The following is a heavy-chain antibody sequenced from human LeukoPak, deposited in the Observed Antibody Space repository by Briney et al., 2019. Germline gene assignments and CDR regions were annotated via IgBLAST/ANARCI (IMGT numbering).Heavy chain of an antibody. Sequence: ASVKVSCKASGYTFTSYYMHWVRQAPGQGLEWMGIINPSGGSTSYAQKFQGRVTMTRDTSTSTVYMELSSLRSEDTAVYYCARELVVPAAIPSYYFGYWGQGTLVTVSS. CDR1: GYTFTSYY. J-gene: IGHJ4*02. CDR2: INPSGGST. V-gene: IGHV1-46*01. D-gene: IGHD2-2*01. CDR3: ARELVVPAAIPSYYFGY.